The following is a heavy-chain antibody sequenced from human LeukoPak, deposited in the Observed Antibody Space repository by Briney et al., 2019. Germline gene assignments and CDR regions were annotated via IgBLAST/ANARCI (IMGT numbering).Heavy chain of an antibody. Sequence: GGSLRLSCAASGFTFSSYGMHWVRQAPGKGLEWVAVISYDGSNKSYGDSVKGRFTISRDNSENTLYLQMNSLRPEDTAVYYCAKDWRLDDYWGQGTIVTVSS. V-gene: IGHV3-30*18. CDR1: GFTFSSYG. J-gene: IGHJ4*02. CDR3: AKDWRLDDY. CDR2: ISYDGSNK. D-gene: IGHD6-19*01.